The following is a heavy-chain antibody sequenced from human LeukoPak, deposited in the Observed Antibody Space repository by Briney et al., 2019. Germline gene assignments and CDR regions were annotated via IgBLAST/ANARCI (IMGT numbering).Heavy chain of an antibody. CDR3: AATIKRDYGDTNLDY. CDR2: MHNGRYS. CDR1: GDSISSYF. J-gene: IGHJ4*02. D-gene: IGHD4/OR15-4a*01. Sequence: LSETLSLTCSVPGDSISSYFWSWIRQPPGKGLDWIGYMHNGRYSNYNPSLKSRVTISGDTSKNQLSLKLTSVTAADTAVYYCAATIKRDYGDTNLDYWGQGTLVTVSS. V-gene: IGHV4-59*01.